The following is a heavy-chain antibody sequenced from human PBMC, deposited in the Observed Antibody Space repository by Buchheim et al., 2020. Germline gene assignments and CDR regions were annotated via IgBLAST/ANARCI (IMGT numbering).Heavy chain of an antibody. CDR2: IYYSGST. Sequence: QVQLQESGPGLVKPSETLSLTCTVSGGSISSYYWSWIRQPPGKGLEWIGYIYYSGSTNYNPSLKSRVTISVDTSQKQFSLKLSSVTAADTAVYYCARGIVVVAATPQVGWFDPWGQGTL. D-gene: IGHD2-15*01. J-gene: IGHJ5*02. V-gene: IGHV4-59*01. CDR1: GGSISSYY. CDR3: ARGIVVVAATPQVGWFDP.